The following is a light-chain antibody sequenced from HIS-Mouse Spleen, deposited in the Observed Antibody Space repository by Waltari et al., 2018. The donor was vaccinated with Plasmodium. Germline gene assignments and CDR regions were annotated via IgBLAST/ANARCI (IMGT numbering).Light chain of an antibody. V-gene: IGKV1-39*01. CDR1: QSISSY. CDR3: QQSYSTWT. J-gene: IGKJ1*01. CDR2: AAS. Sequence: DIQMTQSPSSLSESVGDRVTIPCRASQSISSYLNWYQQKPGKAPKLLIYAASSLQSGVPSRFSGSGSGTDFTLTISSLQPEDFATYYCQQSYSTWTFGQGTKVENK.